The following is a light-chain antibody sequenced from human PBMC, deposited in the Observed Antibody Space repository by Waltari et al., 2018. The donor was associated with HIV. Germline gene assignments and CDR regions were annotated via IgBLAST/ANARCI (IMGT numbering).Light chain of an antibody. CDR1: QRVNSGD. CDR3: QQYGNSPPCT. Sequence: PGERAILSCRASQRVNSGDLAWCQQRPVQAPRLLIFDTSRRASGIPDRFSGSESGTDFTLTISSLEPEDFAVSYCQQYGNSPPCTFGQGTKLEIK. J-gene: IGKJ2*02. CDR2: DTS. V-gene: IGKV3-20*01.